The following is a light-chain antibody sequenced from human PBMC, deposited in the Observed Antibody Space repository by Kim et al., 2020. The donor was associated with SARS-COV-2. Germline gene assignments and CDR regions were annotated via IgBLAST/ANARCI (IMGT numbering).Light chain of an antibody. CDR2: GVS. V-gene: IGKV3D-15*01. J-gene: IGKJ4*01. CDR1: QRVRNK. CDR3: QQYNNRPLT. Sequence: VSPGERATLSCRASQRVRNKLAWYQQKPGQAPRLLISGVSTRAIGIPARFSGSGSGTEFTLTISSLQSEDFALYYCQQYNNRPLTFGGGTKVDIK.